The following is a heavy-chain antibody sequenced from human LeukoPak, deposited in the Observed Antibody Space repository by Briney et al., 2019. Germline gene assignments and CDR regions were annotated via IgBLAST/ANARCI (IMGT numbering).Heavy chain of an antibody. CDR1: GGSISSYC. V-gene: IGHV4-59*01. CDR3: ARTPVWFGGPIDY. Sequence: SETLSLTCTVSGGSISSYCWSWIRQPPGKGLEWIGYIYYSGSTNYNPSLKSRVTISVDTSKNQFSLKLSSVTAADTAVYYCARTPVWFGGPIDYWGQGTLVTVSS. J-gene: IGHJ4*02. D-gene: IGHD3-10*01. CDR2: IYYSGST.